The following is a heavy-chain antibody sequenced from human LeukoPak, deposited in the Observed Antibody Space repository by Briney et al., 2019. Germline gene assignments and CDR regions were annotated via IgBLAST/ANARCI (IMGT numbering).Heavy chain of an antibody. CDR1: GFTFSSYG. CDR3: ARGPHGGFVIIPTEF. D-gene: IGHD3-3*01. Sequence: GGSLRLSCAASGFTFSSYGMHWVRQAPGKGLEWVAVISYDGSNKYYADSVKGRFTISRDNSKNTLYLQMNSLRAEDTAVYYCARGPHGGFVIIPTEFWGQGTLVTVSS. J-gene: IGHJ4*02. V-gene: IGHV3-30*03. CDR2: ISYDGSNK.